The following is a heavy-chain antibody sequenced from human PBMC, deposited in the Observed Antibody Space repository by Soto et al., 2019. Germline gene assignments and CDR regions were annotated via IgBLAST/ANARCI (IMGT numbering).Heavy chain of an antibody. J-gene: IGHJ5*02. D-gene: IGHD2-2*01. Sequence: SETLSLTCTVSGGSISSYYWSWIRQPPGKGLEWIGYIYYSGSTNYNPSLKSRVTISVDTSKNQFSLKLSSVTAADTAVYYCARDKAYCSSTSCYDRGWFDPWGQGTLVTVSS. V-gene: IGHV4-59*01. CDR3: ARDKAYCSSTSCYDRGWFDP. CDR1: GGSISSYY. CDR2: IYYSGST.